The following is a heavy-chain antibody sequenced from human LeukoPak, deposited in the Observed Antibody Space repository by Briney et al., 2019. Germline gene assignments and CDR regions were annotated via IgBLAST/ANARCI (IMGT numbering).Heavy chain of an antibody. Sequence: GGSLRLSCAASGFTFSSYGMHWVRQAPGKGLEWVAFIRYDGSNKYYADSVKGRFTISRDNSKNTLYLQMNSLRAEDTAVYYCARDHHYYDSSGRVPDYWGQGTLVTVSS. CDR1: GFTFSSYG. V-gene: IGHV3-30*02. CDR2: IRYDGSNK. D-gene: IGHD3-22*01. CDR3: ARDHHYYDSSGRVPDY. J-gene: IGHJ4*02.